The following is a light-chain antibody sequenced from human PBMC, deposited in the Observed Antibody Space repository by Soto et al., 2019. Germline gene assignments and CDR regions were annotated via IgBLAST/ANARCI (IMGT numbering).Light chain of an antibody. V-gene: IGKV3-20*01. CDR2: AAS. CDR1: ETVTGKY. Sequence: EIVLTQSPGTLSLSPGDRATLSCRASETVTGKYLAWYQQEAGQAPRLLIFAASNRATGIPDRFSGSGSGTDFTLTISRLEPEDFEVYFCQQYSSPPQTFGQGTKVDIK. J-gene: IGKJ1*01. CDR3: QQYSSPPQT.